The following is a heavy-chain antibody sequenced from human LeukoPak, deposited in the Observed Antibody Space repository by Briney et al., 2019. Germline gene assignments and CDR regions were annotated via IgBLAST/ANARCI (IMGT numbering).Heavy chain of an antibody. D-gene: IGHD3-10*01. CDR1: GYTFTTYD. J-gene: IGHJ4*02. Sequence: ASVKVSCKASGYTFTTYDLNWVRQATGQGLDGMGWRNPNSGNTGYAQKFQGSVTMTRNISITTAYMELSNLPSEDTAVYYCARRIRGAPTDYWGQGPLVTVSS. CDR3: ARRIRGAPTDY. CDR2: RNPNSGNT. V-gene: IGHV1-8*01.